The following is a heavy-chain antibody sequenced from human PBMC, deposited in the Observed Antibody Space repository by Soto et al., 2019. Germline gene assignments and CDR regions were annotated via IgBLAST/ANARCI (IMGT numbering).Heavy chain of an antibody. D-gene: IGHD4-17*01. CDR3: ARDSPLTTGWFDP. Sequence: QVQLVQSGAEVKKPGASVRVSCKASGYTFTDSYLYWGRQPPGQGLGWRGGIDPNSGGTKYARKFPGRVTMTRDTSTSTAYMELSRLKSDDTAIYYCARDSPLTTGWFDPWGQGTLVTVSS. CDR2: IDPNSGGT. J-gene: IGHJ5*02. V-gene: IGHV1-2*07. CDR1: GYTFTDSY.